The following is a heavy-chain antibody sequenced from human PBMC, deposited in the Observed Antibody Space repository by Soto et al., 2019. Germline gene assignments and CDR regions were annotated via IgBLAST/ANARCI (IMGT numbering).Heavy chain of an antibody. D-gene: IGHD3-22*01. Sequence: QVQLVQSGAEVKKPGSLVKVSCKASGGSLSNYGISWVRQAPGQGLEWMGGIIPVFGTANYAQTFQGRVKITAAESKSIVSMEVSSLTSEDTTVYYFASGDATKIVVPTYYAMEVWGQGTTVSVSS. CDR2: IIPVFGTA. CDR1: GGSLSNYG. V-gene: IGHV1-69*12. J-gene: IGHJ6*02. CDR3: ASGDATKIVVPTYYAMEV.